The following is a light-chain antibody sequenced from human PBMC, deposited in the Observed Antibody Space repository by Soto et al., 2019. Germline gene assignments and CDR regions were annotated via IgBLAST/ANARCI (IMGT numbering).Light chain of an antibody. CDR3: QNYGNSPWT. CDR1: QSVSSR. V-gene: IGKV3-20*01. CDR2: GAS. J-gene: IGKJ1*01. Sequence: EIVMTQSPGTLSLSPGERATLSCRASQSVSSRLAWYQQKPGQAPRLLISGASSRATGIPDRFSGSGSETDFTLTISGLEPEDFAVYYCQNYGNSPWTFGQGTKVDI.